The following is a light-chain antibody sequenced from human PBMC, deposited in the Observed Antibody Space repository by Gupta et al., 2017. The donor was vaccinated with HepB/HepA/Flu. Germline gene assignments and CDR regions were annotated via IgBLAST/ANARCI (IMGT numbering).Light chain of an antibody. V-gene: IGLV3-21*01. Sequence: SYVLTQSPSASAAPGKTGRITCGGNNIVGKSVQGYQQKPGQAPVLVVYYDSARPSGIPERFSGSSSGNTATLTISRVEAGDEADYYCQVWDSDRDHVVFGGGTKLTVL. J-gene: IGLJ2*01. CDR3: QVWDSDRDHVV. CDR2: YDS. CDR1: NIVGKS.